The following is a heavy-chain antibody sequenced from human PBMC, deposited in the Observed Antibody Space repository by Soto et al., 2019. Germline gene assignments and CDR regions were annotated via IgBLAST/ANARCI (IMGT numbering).Heavy chain of an antibody. CDR1: GYTFTSYG. J-gene: IGHJ4*02. D-gene: IGHD3-3*01. CDR3: ARAYYDFWSGYSYFDY. V-gene: IGHV1-18*01. Sequence: XSVKVSCKASGYTFTSYGISWVRQAPGQGLEWVGWISAYNGNTNYAQKLQGRVTMTTDTSTSTAYMELRSLRSDDTAVYYCARAYYDFWSGYSYFDYWGQGTLVTVSS. CDR2: ISAYNGNT.